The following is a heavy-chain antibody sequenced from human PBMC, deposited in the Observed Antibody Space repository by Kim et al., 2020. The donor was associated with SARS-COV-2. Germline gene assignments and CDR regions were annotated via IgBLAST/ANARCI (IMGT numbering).Heavy chain of an antibody. D-gene: IGHD5-12*01. CDR3: AKDLVRYRGYDHAAFDI. J-gene: IGHJ3*02. Sequence: VKGRFTISRDNAKNSLYLQMNSLRAEDTALYYCAKDLVRYRGYDHAAFDIWGQGTMVTVSS. V-gene: IGHV3-9*01.